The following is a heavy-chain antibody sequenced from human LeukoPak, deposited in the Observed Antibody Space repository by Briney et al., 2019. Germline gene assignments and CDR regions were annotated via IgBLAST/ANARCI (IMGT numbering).Heavy chain of an antibody. J-gene: IGHJ4*02. CDR2: TNPNSGDT. CDR3: AGARGYGNHLDY. D-gene: IGHD5-12*01. CDR1: GHTFIGYY. V-gene: IGHV1-2*02. Sequence: ASVKVSCKASGHTFIGYYMHWMRQAPGQGLEWMGWTNPNSGDTNYAQKFQGRVTMTRDTSISTAYMELSRLRSDDTAVYYCAGARGYGNHLDYWGQGTLV.